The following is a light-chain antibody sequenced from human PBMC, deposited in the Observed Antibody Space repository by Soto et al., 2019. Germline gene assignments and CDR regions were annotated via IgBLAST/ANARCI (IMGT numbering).Light chain of an antibody. J-gene: IGLJ2*01. Sequence: QSVLTQPPSVSGAPGQRVTISCTGSNSNIGADYAVHWYQHLPGTAPKLLLTGDTSRPSGVPDRFSGSKSGASASLAITDLQAEDEADYYCSSYARNRDVLFGGGTKVTVL. CDR3: SSYARNRDVL. V-gene: IGLV1-40*01. CDR2: GDT. CDR1: NSNIGADYA.